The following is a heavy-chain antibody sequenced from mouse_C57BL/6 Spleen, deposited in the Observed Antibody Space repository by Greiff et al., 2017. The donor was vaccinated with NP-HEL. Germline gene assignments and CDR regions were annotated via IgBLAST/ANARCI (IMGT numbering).Heavy chain of an antibody. J-gene: IGHJ4*01. CDR2: IYPGDGDT. D-gene: IGHD4-1*01. V-gene: IGHV1-82*01. CDR1: GYAFSSSW. CDR3: ARQNWGYAMDY. Sequence: QVQLKQSGPELVKPGASVKISCKASGYAFSSSWMNWVKQSPGKGLEWIGRIYPGDGDTNYNGKFKGKATLTADKSSSTAYMQLSSLTSEDSAVYFCARQNWGYAMDYWGQGTSVTVSS.